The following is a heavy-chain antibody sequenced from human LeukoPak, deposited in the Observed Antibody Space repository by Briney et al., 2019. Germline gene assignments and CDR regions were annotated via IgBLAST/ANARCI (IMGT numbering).Heavy chain of an antibody. V-gene: IGHV1-69*04. CDR1: GGTFISYT. D-gene: IGHD6-13*01. Sequence: SVKVSCKASGGTFISYTISWVRQAPGQGLEWMGRIIPILGIANYAQKVQGRVTITADKDKSKDYMELRRQRSEDTAVYYCAREYSPYNFDYSGQGTLVTVSS. CDR3: AREYSPYNFDY. J-gene: IGHJ4*02. CDR2: IIPILGIA.